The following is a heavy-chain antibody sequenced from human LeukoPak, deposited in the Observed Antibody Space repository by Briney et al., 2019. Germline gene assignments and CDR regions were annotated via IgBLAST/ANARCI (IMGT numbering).Heavy chain of an antibody. D-gene: IGHD1-26*01. CDR3: ASFPMGATHPFDY. CDR2: IIPIFGTA. Sequence: ASVKVSCKASGGTFSSYAISWVRQAPGQGLEWMGGIIPIFGTANYAQKFQGRVTITTDESTSTAYMELSSLRSEDTAVYYCASFPMGATHPFDYWGQGTLVTVSS. CDR1: GGTFSSYA. V-gene: IGHV1-69*05. J-gene: IGHJ4*02.